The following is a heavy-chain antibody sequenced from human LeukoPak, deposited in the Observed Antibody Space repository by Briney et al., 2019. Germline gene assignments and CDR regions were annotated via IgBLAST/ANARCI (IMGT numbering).Heavy chain of an antibody. D-gene: IGHD5-18*01. CDR1: GFTFSSYS. Sequence: KAGGSLGLSCAASGFTFSSYSMNWVRQAPGKGLEWVSSISSSSSYIYYADSVKGRFTISRDNAKNSLYLQMNSLRAEDTAVYYCARAQGYGTTDYYYYYGMDVWGQGTTVTVSS. CDR2: ISSSSSYI. CDR3: ARAQGYGTTDYYYYYGMDV. V-gene: IGHV3-21*01. J-gene: IGHJ6*02.